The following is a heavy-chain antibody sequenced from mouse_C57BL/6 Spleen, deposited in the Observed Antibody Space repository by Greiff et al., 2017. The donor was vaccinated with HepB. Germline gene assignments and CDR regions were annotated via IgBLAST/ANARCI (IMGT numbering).Heavy chain of an antibody. J-gene: IGHJ2*01. CDR1: GYTFTSYW. Sequence: QVQLQQPGAELVKPGASVKMSCKASGYTFTSYWITWVKQRPGQGLEWIGDIYPGSGSTNYNEKFKSKATLTVDTSSSTAYMQLSSLTSEDSAVYYCARGSISYDYAFDYWGQGTTLTVSS. D-gene: IGHD2-4*01. CDR3: ARGSISYDYAFDY. V-gene: IGHV1-55*01. CDR2: IYPGSGST.